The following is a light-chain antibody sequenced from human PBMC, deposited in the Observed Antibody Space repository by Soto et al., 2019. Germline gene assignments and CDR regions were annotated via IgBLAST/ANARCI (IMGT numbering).Light chain of an antibody. J-gene: IGLJ1*01. CDR2: DVS. CDR1: SSDVGGYNY. CDR3: SSYTSSSTLVYV. V-gene: IGLV2-14*01. Sequence: QSALTQPASVSGSPGQSITISCTGTSSDVGGYNYVSWYQQHPGKAPKLMIYDVSNRPSGVSDRFSGSKSGNTASLTISGLQADVEADYYCSSYTSSSTLVYVFGSGTKVTVL.